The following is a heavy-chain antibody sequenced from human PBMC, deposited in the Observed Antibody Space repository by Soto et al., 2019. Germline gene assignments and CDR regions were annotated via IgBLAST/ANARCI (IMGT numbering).Heavy chain of an antibody. CDR1: GGPISSAAYY. D-gene: IGHD2-2*01. CDR3: ARLGKYYQSLDP. Sequence: SETLSLTCAVSGGPISSAAYYWSWIRQPPGKALEWIGYFCYTGSTYYNPSLKSRVTISVETSKNQFFLKLGSVTAADTAVYYCARLGKYYQSLDPWGPGTLVT. J-gene: IGHJ5*02. CDR2: FCYTGST. V-gene: IGHV4-30-4*01.